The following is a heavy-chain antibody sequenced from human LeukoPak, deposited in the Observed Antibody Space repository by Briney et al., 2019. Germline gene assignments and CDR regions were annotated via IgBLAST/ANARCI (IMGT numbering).Heavy chain of an antibody. CDR3: ARANYYGSGSYWGYFDY. J-gene: IGHJ4*02. D-gene: IGHD3-10*01. CDR2: IYFSGRT. V-gene: IGHV4-39*07. CDR1: GGSISSSSYY. Sequence: PSETLSLTCNVSGGSISSSSYYWGWIRQPPGKGLEWIGSIYFSGRTYYNMSLKSRVTISIDTSKNQFSLKVNSVTAADTAVYYCARANYYGSGSYWGYFDYWGQGTLVTVSS.